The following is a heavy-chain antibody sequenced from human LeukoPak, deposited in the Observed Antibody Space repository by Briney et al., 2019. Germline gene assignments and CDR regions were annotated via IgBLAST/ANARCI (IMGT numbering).Heavy chain of an antibody. J-gene: IGHJ4*02. CDR3: AREDSYGFS. CDR2: ITPGSGGS. V-gene: IGHV1-2*02. Sequence: ASVKVSCKASGYTFTGYYMHWVRQAPGQGLEWMGWITPGSGGSKYAQKFQGRVTMTRDTSITTAYMEVNRLTSDDTAVYYCAREDSYGFSWGQGTLVIVSA. CDR1: GYTFTGYY. D-gene: IGHD5-18*01.